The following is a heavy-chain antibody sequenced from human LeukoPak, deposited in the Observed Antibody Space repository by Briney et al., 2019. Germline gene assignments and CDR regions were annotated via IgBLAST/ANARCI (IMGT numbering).Heavy chain of an antibody. CDR3: ASLTTADAFDI. CDR1: GGSISSYY. V-gene: IGHV4-59*01. Sequence: SETLSLTCTVSGGSISSYYWSWIRQPPGKGLEWIGYIYDSGSTNYNPSLKSRVTISVDTSKNQFSLKLSSVTAADTAVFYCASLTTADAFDIWGQGTMVTVSS. D-gene: IGHD3-22*01. J-gene: IGHJ3*02. CDR2: IYDSGST.